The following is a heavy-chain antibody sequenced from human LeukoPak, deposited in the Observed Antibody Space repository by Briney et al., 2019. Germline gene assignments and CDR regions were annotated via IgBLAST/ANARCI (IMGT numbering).Heavy chain of an antibody. CDR1: GGPISSSYYY. D-gene: IGHD6-13*01. Sequence: SETLSLTCTVSGGPISSSYYYWGWIRQPPGKGLEWIGTIYYSGSTYYNPSLESRVTISVDTSKNQFSLKVSSVTAADTAVYYCARSSLAAAGTSEFDYWGQGTLVTVSS. CDR3: ARSSLAAAGTSEFDY. J-gene: IGHJ4*02. CDR2: IYYSGST. V-gene: IGHV4-39*07.